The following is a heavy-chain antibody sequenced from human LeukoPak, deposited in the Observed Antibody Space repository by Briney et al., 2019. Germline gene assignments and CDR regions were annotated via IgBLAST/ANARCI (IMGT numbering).Heavy chain of an antibody. V-gene: IGHV4-31*03. CDR2: IYYNGIT. J-gene: IGHJ4*02. CDR1: GGSMSSGSYY. Sequence: PSQTLSLTCTVSGGSMSSGSYYWSWIRQHPGKGLEWIAYIYYNGITYYNPSLKSRVTISVDTSKSQFSLRLSSVTAADTAIYYCARGDSGGYYNFDYWGQGTLVTISS. CDR3: ARGDSGGYYNFDY. D-gene: IGHD3-22*01.